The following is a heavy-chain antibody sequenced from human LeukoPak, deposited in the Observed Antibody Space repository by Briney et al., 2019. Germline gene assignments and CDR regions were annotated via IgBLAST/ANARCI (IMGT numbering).Heavy chain of an antibody. V-gene: IGHV4-34*01. D-gene: IGHD2-15*01. CDR2: INHSGST. Sequence: PSETLSLTCAVYGGSFSGYYWSWIRQPPGKGLEWIGEINHSGSTNYNPSLKSRVTISVDTSKNQFSLKLSSVTAADTAVYYCARDRTLAAILNWGQGTLVTVSS. J-gene: IGHJ4*02. CDR1: GGSFSGYY. CDR3: ARDRTLAAILN.